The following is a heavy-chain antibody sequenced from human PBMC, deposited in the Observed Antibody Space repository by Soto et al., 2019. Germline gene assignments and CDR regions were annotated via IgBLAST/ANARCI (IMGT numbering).Heavy chain of an antibody. CDR1: GFTFTSSA. V-gene: IGHV1-58*01. D-gene: IGHD6-13*01. Sequence: SVKVSCKASGFTFTSSAVQWVRQARGQRLEWIGWIVVGSGNTNYAQKFQERVTITRDISTSTAYMELSSLRSEDTAVYYCAAVGSSRWDDYYYYCGIYVLGQGTTVTVSS. J-gene: IGHJ6*01. CDR2: IVVGSGNT. CDR3: AAVGSSRWDDYYYYCGIYV.